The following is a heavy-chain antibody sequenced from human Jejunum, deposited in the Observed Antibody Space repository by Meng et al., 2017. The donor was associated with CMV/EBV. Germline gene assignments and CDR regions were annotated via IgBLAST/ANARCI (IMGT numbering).Heavy chain of an antibody. CDR2: ITGPGNAI. Sequence: CAVSGFNFNSYEMSWVRQAPGKGLEWVSYITGPGNAIYYADSVRGRFTITRDNAKNSLYLHMSGLRAEDTAVYYCARLQWAAFDFLGQGTLVTVSS. D-gene: IGHD4-11*01. CDR1: GFNFNSYE. V-gene: IGHV3-48*03. J-gene: IGHJ4*02. CDR3: ARLQWAAFDF.